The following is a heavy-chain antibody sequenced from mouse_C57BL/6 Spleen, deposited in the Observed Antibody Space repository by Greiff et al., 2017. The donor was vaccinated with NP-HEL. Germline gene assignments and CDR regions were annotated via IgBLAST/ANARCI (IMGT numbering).Heavy chain of an antibody. D-gene: IGHD4-1*01. J-gene: IGHJ2*01. CDR3: ARNRLEGFDY. V-gene: IGHV5-17*01. CDR1: GFTFSDYG. Sequence: EVMLVESGGGLVKPGGSLKLSCAASGFTFSDYGMHWVRQAPEKGLEWVAYISSGSSTIYYADTVKGRFTISRDNAKNTLFLQMTSLRSEDTAMYYCARNRLEGFDYWGQGTTLTVSS. CDR2: ISSGSSTI.